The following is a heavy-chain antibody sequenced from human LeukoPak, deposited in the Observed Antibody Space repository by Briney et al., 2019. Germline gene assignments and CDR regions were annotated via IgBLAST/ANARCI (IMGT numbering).Heavy chain of an antibody. D-gene: IGHD5-18*01. V-gene: IGHV3-23*01. CDR2: TFQGGGEI. CDR1: GFTISDFA. J-gene: IGHJ5*02. CDR3: ATYRQVMLPFEA. Sequence: GGSLRLSCAASGFTISDFAMIWVRQPPGKGLEWVSSTFQGGGEIHYADSVRGRFTISRDNSRSTLFLQMNSLRGEDTAIYYCATYRQVMLPFEAWGQGTLVTVSS.